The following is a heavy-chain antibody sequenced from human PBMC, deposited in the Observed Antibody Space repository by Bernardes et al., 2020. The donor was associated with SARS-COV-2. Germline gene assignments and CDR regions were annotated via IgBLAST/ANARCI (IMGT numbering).Heavy chain of an antibody. Sequence: RGSLRLSCAASGSTFSNYVMYWVRQAPGKGLEWVAPISHDGNNNHYADFVTGRFTISRDNSKNTLYLQMNSLRAEDTAVYYCARRGSSFVTIFGVALRYGFDPWGQGTLVTVSS. V-gene: IGHV3-30*03. CDR1: GSTFSNYV. CDR2: ISHDGNNN. CDR3: ARRGSSFVTIFGVALRYGFDP. D-gene: IGHD3-3*01. J-gene: IGHJ5*02.